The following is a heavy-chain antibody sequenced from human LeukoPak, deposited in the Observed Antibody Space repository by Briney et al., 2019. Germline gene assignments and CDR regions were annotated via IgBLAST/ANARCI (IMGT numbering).Heavy chain of an antibody. CDR2: IDYSGST. CDR1: GGSFSGYY. Sequence: PSETLSLTCAVYGGSFSGYYWSWIRQPPGKGLDWIGYIDYSGSTNYNPSLKSRVTISVDTSKNQFSLKLSSVTAADTAVYYCARLKRYGGYEGDFDYWGQGTLVTVSS. D-gene: IGHD5-12*01. J-gene: IGHJ4*02. CDR3: ARLKRYGGYEGDFDY. V-gene: IGHV4-59*08.